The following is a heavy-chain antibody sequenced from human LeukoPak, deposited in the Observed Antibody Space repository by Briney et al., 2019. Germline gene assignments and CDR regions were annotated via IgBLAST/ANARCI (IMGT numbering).Heavy chain of an antibody. CDR2: IIPIFGTA. D-gene: IGHD3-16*01. J-gene: IGHJ4*02. CDR3: ARLGSLLTPFDY. Sequence: SVKVSCKASGGAFSSYAISWVRQAPGQGLEWMGGIIPIFGTANYAQKFQGRVTITADKSTSTAYMELSSLRSEDTAVYYCARLGSLLTPFDYWGQGTLVTVSS. V-gene: IGHV1-69*06. CDR1: GGAFSSYA.